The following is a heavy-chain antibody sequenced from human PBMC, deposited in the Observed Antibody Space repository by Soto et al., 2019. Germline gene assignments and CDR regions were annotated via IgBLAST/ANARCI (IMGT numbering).Heavy chain of an antibody. D-gene: IGHD5-12*01. J-gene: IGHJ4*02. CDR3: ARRVGDGYSYFDY. CDR1: GYIFTNYY. CDR2: INPSGGS. Sequence: QVLLVQSGAEVKKPGASVKVSCKASGYIFTNYYMHWVRQAPGQGLEWMGMINPSGGSSYAQKFQGRGTMTRHTSTSTFYMELSSLRSEDTAIYYCARRVGDGYSYFDYWGQGALVTVSS. V-gene: IGHV1-46*01.